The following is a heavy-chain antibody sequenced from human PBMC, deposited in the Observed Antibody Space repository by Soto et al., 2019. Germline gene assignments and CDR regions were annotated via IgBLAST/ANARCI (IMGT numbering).Heavy chain of an antibody. CDR1: GYSFASYW. CDR2: IDPGDSDA. Sequence: PGESLKISCKGSGYSFASYWIDWVRQVPGKGLEWMGIIDPGDSDARYSPSFQGQVTISADKSSSTAYLQWSSLKASDTAMYYCERHDGYNNFHYGMDVWGQGTTVTVSS. CDR3: ERHDGYNNFHYGMDV. D-gene: IGHD5-18*01. V-gene: IGHV5-51*01. J-gene: IGHJ6*02.